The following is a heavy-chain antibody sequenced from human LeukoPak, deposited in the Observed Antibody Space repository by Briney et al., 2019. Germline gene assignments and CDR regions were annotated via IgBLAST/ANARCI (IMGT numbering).Heavy chain of an antibody. J-gene: IGHJ5*02. Sequence: GGSLRLSCAASGFTFSSYAMSWVRQAPGKGLEWVSAISGSGGSTYYADSVKGRFTISRDNSKNTLYLQMNSLRAEDTAVYYCARDGTFYDFWSGYRMTYNWFDPWGQGTLVTVSS. CDR1: GFTFSSYA. D-gene: IGHD3-3*01. V-gene: IGHV3-23*01. CDR2: ISGSGGST. CDR3: ARDGTFYDFWSGYRMTYNWFDP.